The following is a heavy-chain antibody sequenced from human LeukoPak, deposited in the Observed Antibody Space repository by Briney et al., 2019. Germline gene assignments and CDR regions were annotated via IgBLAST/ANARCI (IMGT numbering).Heavy chain of an antibody. D-gene: IGHD6-19*01. Sequence: SETLSLTCAVYAGSFGGYYWSWIRQPPGKGLEWIGEINQSGSTTYNPSLKSRVTISVDTSKNQFSLKLSSVAAADTAGNYCXXXXXXXVAGTNYFVYWGQGTLVTVSS. J-gene: IGHJ4*02. CDR3: XXXXXXXVAGTNYFVY. CDR2: INQSGST. CDR1: AGSFGGYY. V-gene: IGHV4-34*01.